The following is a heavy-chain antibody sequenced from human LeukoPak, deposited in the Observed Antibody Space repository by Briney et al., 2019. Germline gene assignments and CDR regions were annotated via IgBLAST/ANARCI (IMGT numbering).Heavy chain of an antibody. CDR1: GFTFIDYT. Sequence: SGRSLRLSCAASGFTFIDYTMHWVRQAPGKGLESVSYISSSSSAIFYADSVQGRFTISGDNAKNSLYLQMNALRDEDTAVYYCTRDRSTWLFDYWGQGTVVTVAS. D-gene: IGHD6-6*01. CDR3: TRDRSTWLFDY. CDR2: ISSSSSAI. J-gene: IGHJ4*02. V-gene: IGHV3-48*02.